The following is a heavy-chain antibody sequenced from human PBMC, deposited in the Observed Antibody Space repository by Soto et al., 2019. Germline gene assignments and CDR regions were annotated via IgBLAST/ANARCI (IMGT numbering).Heavy chain of an antibody. D-gene: IGHD6-6*01. J-gene: IGHJ4*02. CDR1: GFTFSNAW. CDR3: TTGRYSSSSVLFDY. Sequence: GGSLRLSCAASGFTFSNAWMSWVRQAPGKGLEWVGRIKSKTDGGTTDYAAPVKGRFTISRDDSKNTLYLQMNSLKTEDTAVYYCTTGRYSSSSVLFDYWGQGTLVTVSS. CDR2: IKSKTDGGTT. V-gene: IGHV3-15*01.